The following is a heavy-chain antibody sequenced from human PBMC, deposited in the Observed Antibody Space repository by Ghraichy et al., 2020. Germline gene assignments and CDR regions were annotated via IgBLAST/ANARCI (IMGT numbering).Heavy chain of an antibody. CDR3: ATNNGSGSYNHC. D-gene: IGHD3-10*01. J-gene: IGHJ4*02. CDR1: GGSIISSNW. CDR2: IYHSGAT. V-gene: IGHV4-4*02. Sequence: SETLSLTCAVSGGSIISSNWWNWVRQSPGKGLEWIGEIYHSGATNYNPSLRGRITISLDKSKNQFSLRLGSVTAADTAVYYCATNNGSGSYNHCWGQGTLVTVSS.